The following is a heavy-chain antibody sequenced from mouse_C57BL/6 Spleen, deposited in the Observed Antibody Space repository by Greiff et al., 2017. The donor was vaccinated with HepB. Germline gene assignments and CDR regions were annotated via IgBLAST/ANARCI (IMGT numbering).Heavy chain of an antibody. CDR3: ARGGLLIRGVTCYYFDY. D-gene: IGHD2-1*01. V-gene: IGHV3-6*01. Sequence: EVKLVESGPGLVKPSQSLSLTCSVTGYSITSGYYWNWIRQFPGNKLEWMGYISYDGSNNYNPSLKNRISITRDTSKNQFFLKLNSVTTEDTATYYCARGGLLIRGVTCYYFDYWGQGTTLTVSS. CDR2: ISYDGSN. J-gene: IGHJ2*01. CDR1: GYSITSGYY.